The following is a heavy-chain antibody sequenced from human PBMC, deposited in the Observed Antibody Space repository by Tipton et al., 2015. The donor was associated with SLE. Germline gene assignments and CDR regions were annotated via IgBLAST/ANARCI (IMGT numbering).Heavy chain of an antibody. V-gene: IGHV3-23*03. Sequence: SLRLSCAASGFTFSNYAMHWVRQAPGKGLEWVSVIYSGGSSTYYADSVKGRFTISRDNSKNTLYLQMNSLRAEDTAVYYCARDSWDLLGYFQHWGQGTLITVSS. J-gene: IGHJ1*01. D-gene: IGHD1-26*01. CDR1: GFTFSNYA. CDR2: IYSGGSST. CDR3: ARDSWDLLGYFQH.